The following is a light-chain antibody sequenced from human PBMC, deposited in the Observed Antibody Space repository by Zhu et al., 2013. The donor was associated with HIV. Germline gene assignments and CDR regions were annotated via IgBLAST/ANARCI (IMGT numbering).Light chain of an antibody. J-gene: IGKJ4*01. Sequence: DTQMTQSPSTLSASVGDRVTMTCRASQSVSTWVAWYQHKPGKAPKLLIYKASSLQSGVPSRFSGSGSGTEFTLTISSLQPDDFATYYCQQHNSYPLTFGGGTKVEIK. CDR2: KAS. CDR1: QSVSTW. CDR3: QQHNSYPLT. V-gene: IGKV1-5*03.